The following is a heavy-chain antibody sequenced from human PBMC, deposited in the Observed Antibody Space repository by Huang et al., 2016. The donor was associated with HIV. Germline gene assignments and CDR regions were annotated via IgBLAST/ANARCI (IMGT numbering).Heavy chain of an antibody. CDR2: IRDDGSNK. CDR1: GFPFSRYG. Sequence: QVQLVESGGGVVQPGGSLRLSCAASGFPFSRYGMHWVRQALGKGLEWVAFIRDDGSNKYYADSGKGRFTISRDNSKNTLYLQMNSLRAEDTAVYYCAKDLRYCSGGSCYPRLIDYWGQGTLVTVSS. V-gene: IGHV3-30*02. CDR3: AKDLRYCSGGSCYPRLIDY. J-gene: IGHJ4*02. D-gene: IGHD2-15*01.